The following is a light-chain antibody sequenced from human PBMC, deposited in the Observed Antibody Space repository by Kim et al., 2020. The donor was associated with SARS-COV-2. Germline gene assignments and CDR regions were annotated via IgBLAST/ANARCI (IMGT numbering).Light chain of an antibody. Sequence: GQFITTSCTGTRGVVGAYNLLSWYQQKPGKAPKVMIYGDTQRPSGVSNRFSGYKSGNTASLTIAGLQAEDEGDYHCCSYAGTSTWVFGGGTQLTVL. V-gene: IGLV2-23*01. CDR2: GDT. J-gene: IGLJ3*02. CDR1: RGVVGAYNL. CDR3: CSYAGTSTWV.